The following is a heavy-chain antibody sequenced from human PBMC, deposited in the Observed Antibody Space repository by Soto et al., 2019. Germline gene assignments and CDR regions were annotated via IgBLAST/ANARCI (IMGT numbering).Heavy chain of an antibody. CDR1: GGSFSSSNW. D-gene: IGHD5-12*01. V-gene: IGHV4-4*02. CDR2: IYHSGNS. J-gene: IGHJ4*02. CDR3: ASRPRRATTHFGDY. Sequence: QVQLQESGPGLVKPSGTLSLTCAVSGGSFSSSNWWTWVRQPPGKGLEWIGEIYHSGNSNYNPSLKLRVTISVDKSKNHFSLKLSSVTAADTAVYYCASRPRRATTHFGDYWGQGTLVTVSS.